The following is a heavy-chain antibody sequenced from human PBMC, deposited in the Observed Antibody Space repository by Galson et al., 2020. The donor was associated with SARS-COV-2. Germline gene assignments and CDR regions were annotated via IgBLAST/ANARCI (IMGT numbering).Heavy chain of an antibody. CDR1: GLSFSGYGTW. CDR2: IDPGHSYT. Sequence: GESLKISCQRSGLSFSGYGTWISRVRHMPGKGLEWTGRIDPGHSYTNYSPSFQGHVTISVDKATSTAYLQWSSLKASDTAIYYCARLRVSAVVSSWLDPWGQGTLVTVSS. D-gene: IGHD2-8*01. CDR3: ARLRVSAVVSSWLDP. J-gene: IGHJ5*02. V-gene: IGHV5-10-1*01.